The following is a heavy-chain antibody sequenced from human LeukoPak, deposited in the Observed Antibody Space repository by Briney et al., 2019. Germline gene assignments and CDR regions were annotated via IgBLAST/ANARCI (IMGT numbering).Heavy chain of an antibody. CDR3: TRQGDSGAY. CDR1: GFTFSDSA. V-gene: IGHV3-73*01. CDR2: IRSKANSYAT. Sequence: GGSLRLSCAASGFTFSDSAIHWVRQASGKGLEWVGRIRSKANSYATAYAASVKGRFTISRDDSKNTAYLQMNSLKTEDTAVYYCTRQGDSGAYWGQGTLVTVSS. J-gene: IGHJ4*02. D-gene: IGHD2-15*01.